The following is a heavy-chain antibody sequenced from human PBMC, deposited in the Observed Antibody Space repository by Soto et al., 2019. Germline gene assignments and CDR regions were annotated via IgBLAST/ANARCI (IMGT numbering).Heavy chain of an antibody. D-gene: IGHD2-8*02. J-gene: IGHJ5*02. CDR1: GYNFSDYY. CDR3: AREISGGGTLNWFDP. CDR2: VSPKSGGT. Sequence: GASVKVSCKASGYNFSDYYIHWVRQAPGQGLEWLGWVSPKSGGTNYAQKFKGRVTMTRDTSSNTVYMDLSGLKSDDTAVFYCAREISGGGTLNWFDPWDQGTLVTVSS. V-gene: IGHV1-2*02.